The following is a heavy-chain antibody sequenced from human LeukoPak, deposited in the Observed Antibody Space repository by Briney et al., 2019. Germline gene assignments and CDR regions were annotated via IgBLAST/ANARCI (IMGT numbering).Heavy chain of an antibody. J-gene: IGHJ4*02. D-gene: IGHD2-8*01. CDR3: ATFIGYCTNGVCSLNNFDY. CDR1: GFTFSSYA. CDR2: ISGSGGST. Sequence: PGGSLRLSCAASGFTFSSYAMSWVRQAPGKGLEWVSAISGSGGSTYYADSVKGRFTISRDNSKNTLYLQMNSLRAEDTAVYYCATFIGYCTNGVCSLNNFDYWGQGTLVTVSS. V-gene: IGHV3-23*01.